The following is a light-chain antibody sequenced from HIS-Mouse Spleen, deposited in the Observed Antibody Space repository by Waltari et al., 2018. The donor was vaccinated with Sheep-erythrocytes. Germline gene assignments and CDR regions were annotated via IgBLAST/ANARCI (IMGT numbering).Light chain of an antibody. V-gene: IGLV2-14*03. J-gene: IGLJ3*02. Sequence: QSALTQPASVSGSPGQSITISCTGTRGDVGGYNYVSWYQQHPGKAPKLMIYDVSNRPSGVSNRFSGSKSGNTASLTISGLQAEDEADYYCSSYTSSSTRVFGGGTKLTVL. CDR1: RGDVGGYNY. CDR2: DVS. CDR3: SSYTSSSTRV.